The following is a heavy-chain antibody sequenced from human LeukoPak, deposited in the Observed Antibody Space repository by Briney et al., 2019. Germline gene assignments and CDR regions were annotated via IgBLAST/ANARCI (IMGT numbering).Heavy chain of an antibody. CDR3: ARDKGSSSWYYYYYYMDV. J-gene: IGHJ6*03. CDR1: GYTFTSYD. CDR2: MNPNSGNT. V-gene: IGHV1-8*01. D-gene: IGHD6-13*01. Sequence: ASVKVSCKASGYTFTSYDINWVRQATGQGLEWMGWMNPNSGNTGYAQKFQGRVTMTRNTSISTAYMELSSLRSEDTAVYYCARDKGSSSWYYYYYYMDVWGKGTTVTISS.